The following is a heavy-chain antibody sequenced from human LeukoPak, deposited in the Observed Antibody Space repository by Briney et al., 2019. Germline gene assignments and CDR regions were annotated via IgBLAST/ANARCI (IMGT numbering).Heavy chain of an antibody. D-gene: IGHD3-16*01. V-gene: IGHV4-59*01. Sequence: PSETLSLTCTVSGGSISGYYWTWIRQPPGKGLEWIGQIHYSGKADYNPSLRSRITISVDTSKNQRSLKLSSVTAADTAVYYCARFGVYYDMGVWGQGTTVTVS. CDR3: ARFGVYYDMGV. J-gene: IGHJ6*02. CDR1: GGSISGYY. CDR2: IHYSGKA.